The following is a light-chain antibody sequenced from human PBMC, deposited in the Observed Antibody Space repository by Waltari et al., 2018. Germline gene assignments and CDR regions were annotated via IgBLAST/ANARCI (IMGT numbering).Light chain of an antibody. V-gene: IGKV4-1*01. CDR3: QQYYNSPLT. Sequence: DIVMTQSLDSLAVSVGERVTINCKSRQSVLYSSNNKNYLACYQQKPGKPPKLIIYWASTRESGVPDRFSGSESGTDFTLTISSLQAEDVAVYYCQQYYNSPLTFGGGTKVEIK. CDR1: QSVLYSSNNKNY. J-gene: IGKJ4*01. CDR2: WAS.